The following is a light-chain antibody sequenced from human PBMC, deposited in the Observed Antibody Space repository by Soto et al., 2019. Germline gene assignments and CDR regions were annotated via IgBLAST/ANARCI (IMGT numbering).Light chain of an antibody. J-gene: IGKJ2*01. CDR3: QQSYSTPMYT. CDR2: AAS. V-gene: IGKV1-39*01. CDR1: QSISSY. Sequence: DIQMTQSPPSLSASVGDRVTITCRARQSISSYLNCYQQKPGKAPKLLIYAASSLQSGVPSRFSGSRSGTDFTLTISSLQPEDFATYYCQQSYSTPMYTFGQGTKVDSK.